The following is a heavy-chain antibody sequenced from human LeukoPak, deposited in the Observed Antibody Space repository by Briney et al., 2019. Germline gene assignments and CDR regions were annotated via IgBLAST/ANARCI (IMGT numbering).Heavy chain of an antibody. CDR2: IKPDGTEK. V-gene: IGHV3-7*03. J-gene: IGHJ4*02. CDR3: VRYFTAIVETVRLDY. CDR1: GFTFSTYW. Sequence: GGSLRLSCAASGFTFSTYWMSWVRQAPGKGLEWVATIKPDGTEKYYVDSVKGRFTVSRDNAKNSLYVQMNSLRAEDTAVYYCVRYFTAIVETVRLDYWGQGTLVTVSS. D-gene: IGHD5-18*01.